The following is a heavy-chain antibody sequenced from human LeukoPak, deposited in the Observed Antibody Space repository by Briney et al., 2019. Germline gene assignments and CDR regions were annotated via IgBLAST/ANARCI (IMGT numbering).Heavy chain of an antibody. CDR1: GYTFTSYG. V-gene: IGHV1-18*01. CDR3: ARDVGRVPDTATVRYYYYYGMDV. CDR2: ISAYNGNT. D-gene: IGHD5-18*01. Sequence: ASVKVSCKASGYTFTSYGISWVRQAPGQGLEWMGWISAYNGNTNYAQKLQGRVTMTTDTSTSTAYMELRSLRSDDTAVYYCARDVGRVPDTATVRYYYYYGMDVWGQGTTVTVSS. J-gene: IGHJ6*02.